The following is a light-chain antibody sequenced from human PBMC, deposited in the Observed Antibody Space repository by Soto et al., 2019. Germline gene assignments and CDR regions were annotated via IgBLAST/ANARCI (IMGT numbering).Light chain of an antibody. Sequence: QSVLTQPASVSGSPGQSITISCTGTSSDVGSYNYVSWYQLHPGKAPKLMIYEVSNRPSGVSNRFSGSNSGDTAPLTISPLQAEVEADYSFRSYTTRTTLYVFGTGTKGTVL. J-gene: IGLJ1*01. V-gene: IGLV2-14*01. CDR1: SSDVGSYNY. CDR2: EVS. CDR3: RSYTTRTTLYV.